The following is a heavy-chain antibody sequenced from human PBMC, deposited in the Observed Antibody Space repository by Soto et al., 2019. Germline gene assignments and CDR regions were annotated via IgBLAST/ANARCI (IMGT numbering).Heavy chain of an antibody. Sequence: ETLSLSCEVSGFTFSMYSMSWVRQSPGKGLEWVAKIPQDGVDGHYADSVKGRFIISRDNDKNSLHLQLNNLRAEDTAVYYCARDHLILPAHDFFYGSDVWGRGATVTVSS. CDR1: GFTFSMYS. D-gene: IGHD2-21*02. CDR3: ARDHLILPAHDFFYGSDV. CDR2: IPQDGVDG. J-gene: IGHJ6*02. V-gene: IGHV3-7*03.